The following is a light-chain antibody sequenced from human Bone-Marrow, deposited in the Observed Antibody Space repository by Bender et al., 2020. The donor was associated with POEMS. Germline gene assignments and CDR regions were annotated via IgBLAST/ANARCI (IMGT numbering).Light chain of an antibody. J-gene: IGLJ1*01. CDR1: DIGTKS. CDR2: DDS. CDR3: QVWDRSSDHFV. V-gene: IGLV3-21*02. Sequence: SYVLTQPPSVSVAPGQTATITCGGNDIGTKSVHWYQQNPGQAPVLVVYDDSDRPSGIPERFSGSNSGKTATLTISRVEAGDEADYYCQVWDRSSDHFVFGTGTKVTVL.